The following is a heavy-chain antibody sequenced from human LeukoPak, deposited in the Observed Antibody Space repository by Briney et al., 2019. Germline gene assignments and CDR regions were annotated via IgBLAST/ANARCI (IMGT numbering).Heavy chain of an antibody. V-gene: IGHV4-59*01. CDR3: ARDVLDYYDSSGYFNY. J-gene: IGHJ4*02. D-gene: IGHD3-22*01. CDR1: GGSISSYY. Sequence: PSETLSLTCTVSGGSISSYYWSWIRQPPGKGLEWIGYIYYTGGTNYNPSLKSRVTISVDTSKNQFSLKLSSVTAADTAVYYCARDVLDYYDSSGYFNYWGQGTLATVSS. CDR2: IYYTGGT.